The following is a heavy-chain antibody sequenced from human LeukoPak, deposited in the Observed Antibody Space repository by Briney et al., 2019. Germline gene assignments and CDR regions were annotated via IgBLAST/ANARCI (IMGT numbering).Heavy chain of an antibody. V-gene: IGHV4-31*03. D-gene: IGHD4-17*01. J-gene: IGHJ3*02. CDR1: GGSISSGGYY. Sequence: SQTLSLTCTVSGGSISSGGYYWSWIRQHPGKGLEWIGYIYYSGSTYYNPSLKSRVTISVDTSKNQFSLKLSSVTAADTAVYYCARDTDYGDYDAFDIWGQGTMVTVSS. CDR3: ARDTDYGDYDAFDI. CDR2: IYYSGST.